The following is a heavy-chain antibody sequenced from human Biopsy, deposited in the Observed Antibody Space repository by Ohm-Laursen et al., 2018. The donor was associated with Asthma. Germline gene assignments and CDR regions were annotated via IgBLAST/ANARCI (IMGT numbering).Heavy chain of an antibody. V-gene: IGHV3-30*03. Sequence: SLRLSCAASGFVLSQCGMHWVRQGPGKGLEWVALVSSDGHNKYYEDSVKGRFTISRDNSRNRLYLQINRLTVEDSAVYFCARQSGQDYGDSSGFDIWGQGTKVPVSS. CDR2: VSSDGHNK. CDR1: GFVLSQCG. J-gene: IGHJ3*02. D-gene: IGHD3-22*01. CDR3: ARQSGQDYGDSSGFDI.